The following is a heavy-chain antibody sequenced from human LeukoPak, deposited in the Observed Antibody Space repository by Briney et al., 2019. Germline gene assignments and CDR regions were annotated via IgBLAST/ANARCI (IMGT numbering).Heavy chain of an antibody. CDR1: GYTFTSYD. J-gene: IGHJ4*02. V-gene: IGHV1-8*01. CDR2: MNPNSGNT. D-gene: IGHD1-1*01. Sequence: ASVMVSCKASGYTFTSYDINWVRQATGQGLEWMGWMNPNSGNTGYAQKFQGRVTMTRNTSISTAYMELSSLRSEDTAVYYCATRVSGRYVTLNWNEEDFWGQGTLVTVSS. CDR3: ATRVSGRYVTLNWNEEDF.